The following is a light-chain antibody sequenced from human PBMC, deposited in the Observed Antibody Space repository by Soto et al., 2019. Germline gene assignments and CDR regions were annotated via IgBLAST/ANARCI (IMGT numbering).Light chain of an antibody. Sequence: DIQLTQSPSFLSASVGDRVTMTCRASQDISSYLAWYQQKPGKAPKLLIFGASTLQSGVPSRFSGSGSGTEFTLTISSLQPEDFATYYCQQLNSYSIFTFGPGTKVDI. CDR1: QDISSY. J-gene: IGKJ3*01. V-gene: IGKV1-9*01. CDR2: GAS. CDR3: QQLNSYSIFT.